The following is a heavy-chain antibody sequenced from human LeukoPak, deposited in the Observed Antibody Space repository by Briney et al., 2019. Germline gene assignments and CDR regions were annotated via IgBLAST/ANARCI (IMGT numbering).Heavy chain of an antibody. CDR2: ISGSGGST. Sequence: GGSLRLSCAASGFTFSSYAMSWVRQAPGKGLEWVSAISGSGGSTYYAGSVKGRFTISRDNSKNTLYLQMNSLRAEDTAVYYCACGGLLRYSHNWFDPWGQGTLVTVSS. D-gene: IGHD3-9*01. V-gene: IGHV3-23*01. CDR1: GFTFSSYA. J-gene: IGHJ5*02. CDR3: ACGGLLRYSHNWFDP.